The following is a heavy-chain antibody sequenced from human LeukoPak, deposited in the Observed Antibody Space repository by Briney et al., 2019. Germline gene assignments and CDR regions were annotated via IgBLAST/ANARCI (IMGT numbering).Heavy chain of an antibody. CDR1: GYTFTGYY. Sequence: ASVKVSCKASGYTFTGYYMHWVRQAPGQGLQWMGRINPNSGGTNYAQKFQGRVTMTRDKSISTAYMELSRLRSDDTAVYYCARAVGADDAFDIWGQGTMVAVSS. D-gene: IGHD1-26*01. V-gene: IGHV1-2*06. CDR3: ARAVGADDAFDI. J-gene: IGHJ3*02. CDR2: INPNSGGT.